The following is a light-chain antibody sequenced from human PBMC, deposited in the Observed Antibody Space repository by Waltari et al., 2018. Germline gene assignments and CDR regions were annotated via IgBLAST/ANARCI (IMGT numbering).Light chain of an antibody. J-gene: IGLJ3*02. Sequence: QTVVTQEPSLSVSPGGTVTLTCALSSGSLSTTSYATWYQQTPGQPPRTLVYKGNSRSSGVPARFSGSIRGNKAALTITGAQADDESDYYCSLYMGSGIWVFGGGTKLTVL. V-gene: IGLV8-61*01. CDR2: KGN. CDR1: SGSLSTTSY. CDR3: SLYMGSGIWV.